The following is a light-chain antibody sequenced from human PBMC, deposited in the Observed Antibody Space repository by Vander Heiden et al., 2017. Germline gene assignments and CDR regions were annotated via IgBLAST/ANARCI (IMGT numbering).Light chain of an antibody. Sequence: DKVLTQSPATLSVSPGERATLSCRASQSVSRNLAWYQQKPGQAPRLLIYGASTRATGIPARFSGSGSGTEFTLTISSLQSEDFAVYYCQQYNTWPPGLTFGGGTKVGI. J-gene: IGKJ4*01. CDR2: GAS. CDR1: QSVSRN. V-gene: IGKV3-15*01. CDR3: QQYNTWPPGLT.